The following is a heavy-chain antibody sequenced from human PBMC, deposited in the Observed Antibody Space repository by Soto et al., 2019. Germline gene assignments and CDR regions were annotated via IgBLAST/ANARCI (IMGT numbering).Heavy chain of an antibody. CDR2: ISGSGTST. J-gene: IGHJ4*02. V-gene: IGHV3-48*03. D-gene: IGHD3-9*01. Sequence: GSLRLSCAPSGFSFSRCEMSWVRQAPGKGLEWVSYISGSGTSTQYSDSVKSRFTISRDNTKNSLHLQMNSLVAEDTAVYYCASKNVTPGYHYYDYWGQGTLVTVSS. CDR1: GFSFSRCE. CDR3: ASKNVTPGYHYYDY.